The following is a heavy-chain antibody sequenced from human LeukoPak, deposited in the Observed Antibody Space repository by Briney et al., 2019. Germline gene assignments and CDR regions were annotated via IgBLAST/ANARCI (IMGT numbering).Heavy chain of an antibody. CDR1: GDSFSSVTEY. CDR2: GDYSGGT. CDR3: AGERGEEYSSGWYKRNYFDN. Sequence: SETLSLTCTVSGDSFSSVTEYWAWLRQPPGKGLGWIASGDYSGGTYYNPSLESRVAISADMSKNQFSLKLTSVTGADTAVYYCAGERGEEYSSGWYKRNYFDNWGQGIRVTVSS. V-gene: IGHV4-39*07. D-gene: IGHD6-19*01. J-gene: IGHJ4*02.